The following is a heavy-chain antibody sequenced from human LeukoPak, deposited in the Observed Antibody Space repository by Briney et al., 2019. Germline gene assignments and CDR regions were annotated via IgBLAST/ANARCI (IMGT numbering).Heavy chain of an antibody. Sequence: PGGSLRLSCAASGFTFSNYNMKWVRQAPGKGLEWVSSISSSSSYIYYADSVKGRFTVSRDNAKNSLYLQMNSLRAEDTAVYYCARVLGYCTNGVCYPDYFDYWGQGTLVTVSS. D-gene: IGHD2-8*01. CDR2: ISSSSSYI. CDR3: ARVLGYCTNGVCYPDYFDY. J-gene: IGHJ4*02. V-gene: IGHV3-21*01. CDR1: GFTFSNYN.